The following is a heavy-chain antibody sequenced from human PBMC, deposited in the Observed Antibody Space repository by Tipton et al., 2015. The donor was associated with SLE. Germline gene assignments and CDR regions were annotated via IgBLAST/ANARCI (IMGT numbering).Heavy chain of an antibody. V-gene: IGHV4-34*01. CDR3: ARGRRITMNRPIFDY. J-gene: IGHJ4*02. CDR2: INHSGST. D-gene: IGHD3-22*01. Sequence: TLSLTCAVYGGSFSGYYLSWFRQPPGKGLEWVGEINHSGSTSYNPSLKSRVTISVDTSKNQFSLKLSSVTAADTAVYYCARGRRITMNRPIFDYWGQRALVSVSS. CDR1: GGSFSGYY.